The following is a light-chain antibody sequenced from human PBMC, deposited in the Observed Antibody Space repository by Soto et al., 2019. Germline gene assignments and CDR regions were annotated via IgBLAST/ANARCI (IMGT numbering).Light chain of an antibody. V-gene: IGLV2-14*01. Sequence: QSALTQPASVSGSPGQSITISCTGTSSDVGGYNYVSWYQQHPGKAPKLMIYEVSNRPSGVSNRFSGSKSGNTVSLTISGLQAEDESDYYCSSYTSSSPYFFGTGTKLTVL. CDR1: SSDVGGYNY. CDR2: EVS. J-gene: IGLJ1*01. CDR3: SSYTSSSPYF.